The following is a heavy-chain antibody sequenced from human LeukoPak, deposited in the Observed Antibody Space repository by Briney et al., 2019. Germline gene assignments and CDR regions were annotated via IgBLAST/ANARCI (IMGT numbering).Heavy chain of an antibody. CDR1: GGSISSHY. D-gene: IGHD3-3*01. CDR2: IYYSGST. Sequence: SETLSLTCTVSGGSISSHYWSWIRQPPGKGLEWIGYIYYSGSTNYNPSLKSRVTISVDTSKNQFSLKLSSVTAADTAVYYCARDRYRSGYYPWGQGTLVTVSS. CDR3: ARDRYRSGYYP. J-gene: IGHJ5*02. V-gene: IGHV4-59*11.